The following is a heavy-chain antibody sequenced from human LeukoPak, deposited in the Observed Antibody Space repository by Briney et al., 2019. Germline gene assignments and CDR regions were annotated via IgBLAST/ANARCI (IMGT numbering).Heavy chain of an antibody. V-gene: IGHV3-9*01. CDR2: ISWNSGSI. Sequence: GRSLRLSCAASGFTFDDYAMHWVRQAPGKGLEWVSGISWNSGSIGYADSVKGRFTISRDNAKNSLYLQMNSLRAEDTALYYCAKDRAAAGTGVYYYYGMDVWGQGTTVTVSS. J-gene: IGHJ6*02. D-gene: IGHD6-13*01. CDR1: GFTFDDYA. CDR3: AKDRAAAGTGVYYYYGMDV.